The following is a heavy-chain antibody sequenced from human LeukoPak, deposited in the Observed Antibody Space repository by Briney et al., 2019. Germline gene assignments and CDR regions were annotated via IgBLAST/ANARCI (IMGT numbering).Heavy chain of an antibody. CDR3: AIAWSPDPYSSSSGAFDI. D-gene: IGHD6-13*01. Sequence: GGSLRLSCAASGFTFSSYGMHWVRQAPGKGLEWVAFIRYDGSGKYYADSVKGRFTISRDNSKSTLYLQMNSLRAEDTAVYYCAIAWSPDPYSSSSGAFDIWGQGTMVTVSS. J-gene: IGHJ3*02. CDR1: GFTFSSYG. CDR2: IRYDGSGK. V-gene: IGHV3-30*02.